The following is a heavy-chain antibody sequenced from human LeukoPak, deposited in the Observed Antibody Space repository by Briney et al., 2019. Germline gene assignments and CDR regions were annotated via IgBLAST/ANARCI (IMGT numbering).Heavy chain of an antibody. V-gene: IGHV3-21*01. CDR1: RLTFSGYT. Sequence: GGSLRLSCAASRLTFSGYTMNWVRQAPGRGLEWVSFISASSDSINYAASVKGRFAVSRGNAKNSLYLQMSSLRAEDTAVYYCARGFPGGNSRWYMDVWGKGTTVTVS. D-gene: IGHD4-23*01. CDR2: ISASSDSI. CDR3: ARGFPGGNSRWYMDV. J-gene: IGHJ6*03.